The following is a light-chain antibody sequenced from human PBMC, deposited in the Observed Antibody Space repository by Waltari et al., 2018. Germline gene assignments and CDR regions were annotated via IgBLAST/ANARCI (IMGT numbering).Light chain of an antibody. CDR1: QSVSSN. V-gene: IGKV3-15*01. J-gene: IGKJ1*01. CDR3: QQYNNWPPSWT. Sequence: EIAMTQSPATLSVYPGERATLSCRASQSVSSNLAWYHQKPGQAPRLLLYGAPTRAAGIPARFRGSGSGTEFTLTISSLQSEDFAVYYCQQYNNWPPSWTFGQGTKVEIK. CDR2: GAP.